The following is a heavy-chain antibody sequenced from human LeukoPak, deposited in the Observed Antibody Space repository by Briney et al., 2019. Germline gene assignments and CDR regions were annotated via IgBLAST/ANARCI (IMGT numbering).Heavy chain of an antibody. D-gene: IGHD3-9*01. CDR2: IGGRDGGT. Sequence: GASLRLSCAASGFIFSNYAMSWVRQAPGKGLGWVSAIGGRDGGTYYADSAKGRFTVSRDDPKNTLYLQMNTLRVEDTAVYYCAKWGDYYILTGYYDSDYWGHGTLVTVSS. CDR3: AKWGDYYILTGYYDSDY. J-gene: IGHJ4*01. V-gene: IGHV3-23*01. CDR1: GFIFSNYA.